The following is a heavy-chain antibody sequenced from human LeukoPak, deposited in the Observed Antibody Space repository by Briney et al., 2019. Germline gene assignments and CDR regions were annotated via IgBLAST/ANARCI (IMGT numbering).Heavy chain of an antibody. CDR3: ARVEDYDILTGFDY. J-gene: IGHJ4*02. CDR2: IKQDGREK. V-gene: IGHV3-7*01. Sequence: GGSLRLSRAASGFTFSSYWMSWVRQAPGKGLEWVANIKQDGREKYYVDSEKGRFTISRDNAKNSLYLQMNSLRAEDTAVYYCARVEDYDILTGFDYWGQGTLVTVSS. CDR1: GFTFSSYW. D-gene: IGHD3-9*01.